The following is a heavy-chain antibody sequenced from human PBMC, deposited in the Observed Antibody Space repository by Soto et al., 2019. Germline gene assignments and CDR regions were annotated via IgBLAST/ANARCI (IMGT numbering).Heavy chain of an antibody. J-gene: IGHJ5*01. CDR3: ARGRYCLTGRCFPNWFDS. CDR1: GDSISTVDYF. D-gene: IGHD2-15*01. Sequence: PSETLSLTCSVSGDSISTVDYFWAWIRQPPGQALEYIGYIYKSTTTYYNPSFEGRVAISLDTSKSQFSLTVTSVTAADTAVYFCARGRYCLTGRCFPNWFDSWGQGTLVTVS. CDR2: IYKSTTT. V-gene: IGHV4-30-4*01.